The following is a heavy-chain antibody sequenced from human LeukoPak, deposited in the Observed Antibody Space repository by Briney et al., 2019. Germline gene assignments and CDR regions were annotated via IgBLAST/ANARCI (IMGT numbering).Heavy chain of an antibody. CDR2: IIPIFGTA. Sequence: SVKVSCKASGGTFSSYAISWVRQAPGQGLERMGRIIPIFGTANYAQKFQGRVTITTDESTSTAYMELSSLRSEDTAVYYCARGSSSYYYDSSGYYELDYWGQGTLVTVSS. J-gene: IGHJ4*02. D-gene: IGHD3-22*01. CDR1: GGTFSSYA. CDR3: ARGSSSYYYDSSGYYELDY. V-gene: IGHV1-69*05.